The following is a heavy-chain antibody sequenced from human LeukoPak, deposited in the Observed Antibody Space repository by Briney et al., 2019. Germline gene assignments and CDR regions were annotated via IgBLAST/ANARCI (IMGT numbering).Heavy chain of an antibody. J-gene: IGHJ4*02. V-gene: IGHV3-23*01. CDR1: GFTFSSYA. D-gene: IGHD5-18*01. CDR3: AEASEDTAMANDY. Sequence: GGSLRLSCTASGFTFSSYAMSWVRQAPGKGLEWVSAISGSGGSTYYADSVKGRFTISRDNSKNTLYLQMNSLRAEDTAVYYCAEASEDTAMANDYWGQGTLVTVSS. CDR2: ISGSGGST.